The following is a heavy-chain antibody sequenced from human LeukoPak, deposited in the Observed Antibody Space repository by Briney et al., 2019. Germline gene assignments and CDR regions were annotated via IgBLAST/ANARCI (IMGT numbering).Heavy chain of an antibody. CDR1: GYTLTELS. V-gene: IGHV1-24*01. J-gene: IGHJ5*02. D-gene: IGHD3-10*01. Sequence: ASVKVSCKVSGYTLTELSMHWVRQAPGKGLEWMGGFDPEDGETINAQKFQGRVTMTEDTSTDTAYMELSSPRSEDTAVYYCATAYYYGSGSYYRLKNWFDPWGQGTLVTVSS. CDR3: ATAYYYGSGSYYRLKNWFDP. CDR2: FDPEDGET.